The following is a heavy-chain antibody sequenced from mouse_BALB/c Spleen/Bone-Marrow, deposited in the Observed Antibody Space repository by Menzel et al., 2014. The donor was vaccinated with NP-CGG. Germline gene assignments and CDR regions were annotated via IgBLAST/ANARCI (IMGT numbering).Heavy chain of an antibody. Sequence: QVQLQQSGPGLVSPSQSLSITCTVSGFSLTSYGVHWVRQPPGKGLEWLGAIWAGGSTNYNSALMSRLSISKDNSKSQVFLKMNSLQTDDTAMYYCARAQLGCFAYWGQGTLVTVSA. CDR2: IWAGGST. D-gene: IGHD4-1*02. V-gene: IGHV2-9*02. CDR3: ARAQLGCFAY. J-gene: IGHJ3*01. CDR1: GFSLTSYG.